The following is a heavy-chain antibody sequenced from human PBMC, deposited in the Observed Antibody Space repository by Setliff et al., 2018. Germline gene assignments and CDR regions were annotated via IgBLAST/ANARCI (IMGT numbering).Heavy chain of an antibody. CDR1: GYTFTSYA. Sequence: GASVKVSCKASGYTFTSYAMNWVRQAPGQGLEWMGWINTNTGNPTYVQGFTGRFVFSLDTSVSTAYLQISSLKAEDTAVYYCARDRSSTAPDAFDIWGQGTMVTVSS. V-gene: IGHV7-4-1*02. CDR2: INTNTGNP. D-gene: IGHD2-2*01. J-gene: IGHJ3*02. CDR3: ARDRSSTAPDAFDI.